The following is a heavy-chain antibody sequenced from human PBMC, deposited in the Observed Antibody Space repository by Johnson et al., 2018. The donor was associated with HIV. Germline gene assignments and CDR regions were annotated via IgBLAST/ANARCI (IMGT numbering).Heavy chain of an antibody. D-gene: IGHD6-19*01. CDR1: GFTFSSYA. CDR3: ARRGGSGWSAFDI. Sequence: QVQLVESGGGLVQPGGSLRLSCAASGFTFSSYAMHWVRQAPGKGLEWVAVISYDGSSKYYADSVTGRFTISRDNAKNSLYLQMNSLRAEDTALYYCARRGGSGWSAFDIWGQGTIVTVSS. J-gene: IGHJ3*02. V-gene: IGHV3-30-3*01. CDR2: ISYDGSSK.